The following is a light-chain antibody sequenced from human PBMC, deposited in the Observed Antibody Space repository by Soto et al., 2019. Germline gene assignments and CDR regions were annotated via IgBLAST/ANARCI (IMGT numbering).Light chain of an antibody. V-gene: IGKV3-20*01. CDR2: GTS. Sequence: EIVLTQSPGILSLSPGERATLSCRASQSVSSSYLAWYQQRPGQAPRLLIYGTSSRATGVPDRFSGSGFGTDFLFTISRLEPEDFAVYYYQLYSRSPRSWTCGEGTKVEIK. CDR3: QLYSRSPRSWT. J-gene: IGKJ1*01. CDR1: QSVSSSY.